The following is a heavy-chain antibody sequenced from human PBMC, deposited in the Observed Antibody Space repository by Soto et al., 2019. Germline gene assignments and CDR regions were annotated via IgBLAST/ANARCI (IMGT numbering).Heavy chain of an antibody. CDR1: GFTFSSYA. CDR2: ISYDGTNK. CDR3: AFLSSGIYHGAYFDY. Sequence: QVQLVESGGGVVQPGRSLRLSCAASGFTFSSYAMHWVRQAPGKGLEWVAIISYDGTNKYYADSVKGRFTISRDNSKYTLYLQMNSLIPEDTAMYYCAFLSSGIYHGAYFDYWGQGTLVTVSS. D-gene: IGHD1-26*01. J-gene: IGHJ4*02. V-gene: IGHV3-30*03.